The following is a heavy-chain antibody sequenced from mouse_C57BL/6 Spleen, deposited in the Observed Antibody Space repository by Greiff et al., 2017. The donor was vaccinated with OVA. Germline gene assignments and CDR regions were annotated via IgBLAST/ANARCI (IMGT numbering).Heavy chain of an antibody. Sequence: QVQLQQPGAELVRPGSSVKLSCKASGYTFTSYWMDWVKQRPGQGLEWIGNIYPSDSETHYNQKFKDKDTLTVDKSSSTAYMPRSSLTSEDSAVYYCARGTTGGSMDYWGQGTSVTVSS. J-gene: IGHJ4*01. CDR2: IYPSDSET. D-gene: IGHD1-1*01. V-gene: IGHV1-61*01. CDR1: GYTFTSYW. CDR3: ARGTTGGSMDY.